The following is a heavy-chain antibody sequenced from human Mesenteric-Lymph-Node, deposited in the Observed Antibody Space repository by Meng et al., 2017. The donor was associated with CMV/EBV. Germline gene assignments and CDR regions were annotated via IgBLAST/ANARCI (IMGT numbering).Heavy chain of an antibody. CDR1: GFIFRDYV. J-gene: IGHJ4*02. CDR3: TKSPYQLLFELGYYDY. D-gene: IGHD2-2*01. Sequence: GGSLRLSCAASGFIFRDYVISWVRQAPGKGLEWVSHISGSGASTDYADSVKGRFTIFRDNSMNTVYLQMNSLRAEDTAVYYCTKSPYQLLFELGYYDYWGQGTLVTVSS. CDR2: ISGSGAST. V-gene: IGHV3-23*01.